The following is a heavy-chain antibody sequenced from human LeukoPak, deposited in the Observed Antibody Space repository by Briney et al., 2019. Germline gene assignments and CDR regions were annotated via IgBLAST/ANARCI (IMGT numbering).Heavy chain of an antibody. Sequence: SVKVSCKASGYTFTNYGFLWVRPAPGQGREWMGWIYSNNCHTNYPQKLQGRVTMTTATATSTVYMELRSLRSDDTAVYYCARESGTDYYDNSDYYEDAFDIWGQGTMVTVSS. CDR1: GYTFTNYG. D-gene: IGHD3-22*01. CDR3: ARESGTDYYDNSDYYEDAFDI. J-gene: IGHJ3*02. CDR2: IYSNNCHT. V-gene: IGHV1-18*01.